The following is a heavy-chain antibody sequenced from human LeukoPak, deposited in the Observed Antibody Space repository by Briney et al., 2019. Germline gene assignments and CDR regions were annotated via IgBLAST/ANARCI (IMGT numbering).Heavy chain of an antibody. CDR3: ARGLRPGTSAADY. CDR1: GFTVSSTF. CDR2: ACSGDTR. J-gene: IGHJ4*02. D-gene: IGHD3-10*01. Sequence: GGSLRLSCAASGFTVSSTFMSWVRQAPGKGLEWVSVACSGDTRHYADSVRGRFTISRDDSKNTVYLQMTSLRADDTAVYYCARGLRPGTSAADYWGQGTLVTVSS. V-gene: IGHV3-66*01.